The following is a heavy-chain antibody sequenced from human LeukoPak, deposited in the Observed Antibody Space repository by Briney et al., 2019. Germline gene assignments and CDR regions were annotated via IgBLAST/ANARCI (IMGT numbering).Heavy chain of an antibody. D-gene: IGHD6-13*01. CDR1: GGSISSYY. CDR2: IYYSGST. CDR3: ARTYGSSGLGYFDL. V-gene: IGHV4-59*01. Sequence: TETLSLTCTVSGGSISSYYWSWIRQPPGKGLEWIGYIYYSGSTNYSPSLKSRLTISVDTSKNQFSLKLSSVTAADTAVYYCARTYGSSGLGYFDLWGRGTLVTVSS. J-gene: IGHJ2*01.